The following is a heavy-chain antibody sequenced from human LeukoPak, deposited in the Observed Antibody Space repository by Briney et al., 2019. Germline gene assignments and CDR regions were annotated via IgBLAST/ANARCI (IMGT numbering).Heavy chain of an antibody. CDR3: ASSRFPHSSGEDAFDI. J-gene: IGHJ3*02. V-gene: IGHV3-33*08. CDR1: GFTFSNAW. CDR2: IWYDGSNK. D-gene: IGHD6-19*01. Sequence: PGGSLRLSCAASGFTFSNAWMSWVRQAPGKGLEWVAVIWYDGSNKYYADSVKGRFTISRDNSKNTLYLQMNSLRAEDTAVYYCASSRFPHSSGEDAFDIWGQGTMVTVSS.